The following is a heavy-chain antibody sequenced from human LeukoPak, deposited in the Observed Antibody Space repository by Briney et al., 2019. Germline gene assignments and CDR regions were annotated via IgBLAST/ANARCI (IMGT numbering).Heavy chain of an antibody. CDR1: GFTFSSYW. CDR2: INGDGSST. CDR3: ARDGYYDSSNDFDY. J-gene: IGHJ4*02. Sequence: GGSLRLSCAASGFTFSSYWMHWVRQAPGKGLVWVSRINGDGSSTNYADSVKGRFTISRDNAKNSLYLQMNSLRAEDTAVYYCARDGYYDSSNDFDYWGQGTLVTVSS. D-gene: IGHD3-22*01. V-gene: IGHV3-74*01.